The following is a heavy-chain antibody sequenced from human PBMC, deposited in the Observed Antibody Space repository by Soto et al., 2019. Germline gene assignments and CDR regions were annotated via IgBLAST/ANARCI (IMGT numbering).Heavy chain of an antibody. CDR2: VYWDDDK. V-gene: IGHV2-5*02. D-gene: IGHD3-16*01. CDR3: AHRPITFMASWFDP. CDR1: GFSLSTSGVA. Sequence: QITLKESGPTLVKPAQTLTLTCTFSGFSLSTSGVAVGWLRQPPGKAPEWLALVYWDDDKRYSPSLKSRLTITKDTSKNQVVLTMTHMEPVDTATYYCAHRPITFMASWFDPWGQGIPVTVSS. J-gene: IGHJ5*02.